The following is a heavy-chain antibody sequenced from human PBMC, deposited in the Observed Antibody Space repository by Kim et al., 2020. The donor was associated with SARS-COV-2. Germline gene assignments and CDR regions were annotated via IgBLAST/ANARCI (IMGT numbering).Heavy chain of an antibody. J-gene: IGHJ4*02. D-gene: IGHD3-10*01. V-gene: IGHV4-59*01. CDR2: IYNSETT. CDR1: GGSISGYY. Sequence: SETLSLTCSVSGGSISGYYWSWIRQPPGKRLEWIGYIYNSETTNYNPSLKSRVIMSIDASKNQFSLNLSSVTAADTASYYCARYGSGTYPRFDFWGQGVLVTVSS. CDR3: ARYGSGTYPRFDF.